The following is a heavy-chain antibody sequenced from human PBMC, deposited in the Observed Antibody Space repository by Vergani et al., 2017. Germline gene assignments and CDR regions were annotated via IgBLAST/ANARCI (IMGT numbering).Heavy chain of an antibody. CDR3: VYRKTECGTTGXFYPFYYDYYMDV. CDR1: GFSPNTRGVS. CDR2: IYWKDDQ. J-gene: IGHJ6*03. D-gene: IGHD1-7*01. V-gene: IGHV2-5*04. Sequence: QITLKESGPTLVKPTQTLPLTCTFSGFSPNTRGVSVAWIRQPPGKALDWLALIYWKDDQHYRPSLNNRVTITKDTSQNQVVLTMTNMDYVDTGTYYCVYRKTECGTTGXFYPFYYDYYMDVWGKGTTVTVSS.